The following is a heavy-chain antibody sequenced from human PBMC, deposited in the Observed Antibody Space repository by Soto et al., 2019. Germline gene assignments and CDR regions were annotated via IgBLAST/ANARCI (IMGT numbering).Heavy chain of an antibody. V-gene: IGHV4-4*03. CDR1: GSSVSRSNS. D-gene: IGHD4-17*01. CDR2: IYHSGST. J-gene: IGHJ4*02. Sequence: PQKRSLSCTVYGSSVSRSNSWSWVRQPPGKVLEWIGEIYHSGSTNYNPSLKSRVTISVDKSKNQFSLKLSSVTAADTAVYYCLTVTTEGHLAYWAQGTLVTVS. CDR3: LTVTTEGHLAY.